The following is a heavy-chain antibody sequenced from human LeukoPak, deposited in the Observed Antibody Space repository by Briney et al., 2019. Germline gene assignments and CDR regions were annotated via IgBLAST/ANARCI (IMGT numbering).Heavy chain of an antibody. J-gene: IGHJ4*02. CDR1: RFTFSSYA. Sequence: GGSLRLSCAASRFTFSSYAMSWVRQAPGKGLEWVSAISGSGGSTYYADSVKGRFTISRDNSKNTLYLQMNSLRAEDTAVYYCAKAYRSRSSSWYYAFDYWGQGTLVTVSS. V-gene: IGHV3-23*01. CDR2: ISGSGGST. CDR3: AKAYRSRSSSWYYAFDY. D-gene: IGHD6-13*01.